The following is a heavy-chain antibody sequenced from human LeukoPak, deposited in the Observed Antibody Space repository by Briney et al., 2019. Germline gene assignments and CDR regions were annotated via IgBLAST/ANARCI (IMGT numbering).Heavy chain of an antibody. V-gene: IGHV3-30-3*01. CDR3: ARDPEPSSGWYDVWVGGGTSDTRDDY. CDR1: GFTFSSYA. J-gene: IGHJ4*02. CDR2: ISYDGSNK. Sequence: GGSLRLSCAASGFTFSSYAMHWVRQAPGKGLEWVAVISYDGSNKYYADSVKGRFTISRDNSKNTLYLQMNSLRAEDTAVYYCARDPEPSSGWYDVWVGGGTSDTRDDYWGQGTLVTVSS. D-gene: IGHD6-19*01.